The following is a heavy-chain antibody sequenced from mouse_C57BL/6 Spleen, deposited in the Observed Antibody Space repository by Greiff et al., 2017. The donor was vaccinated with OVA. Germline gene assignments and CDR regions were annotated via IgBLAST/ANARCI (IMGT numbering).Heavy chain of an antibody. CDR1: GFTFSSYA. Sequence: EVMLVESGGGLVKPGGSLKLSCAASGFTFSSYAMSWVRQTPEKRLEWVATISDGGSYTYYPDNVKGRFTISRDNAKNNLYLQMSHLKSEDTAMYYWAGCGYSPAWFAYWGQGTLVTVSA. D-gene: IGHD2-3*01. V-gene: IGHV5-4*03. CDR2: ISDGGSYT. J-gene: IGHJ3*01. CDR3: AGCGYSPAWFAY.